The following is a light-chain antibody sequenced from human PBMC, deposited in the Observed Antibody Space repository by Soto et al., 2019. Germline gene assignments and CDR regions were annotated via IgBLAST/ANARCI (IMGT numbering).Light chain of an antibody. CDR1: QSVSSY. CDR2: DAS. Sequence: EIVLTQSPATLSLSPGERATLSCRVSQSVSSYLAWYQQKAGQTPRLLIYDASNRATGIPARFSGSGSGTDFTLTISSLEPEDFAVYYCQQRSNWPRSITFGQGTRLEIK. CDR3: QQRSNWPRSIT. V-gene: IGKV3-11*01. J-gene: IGKJ5*01.